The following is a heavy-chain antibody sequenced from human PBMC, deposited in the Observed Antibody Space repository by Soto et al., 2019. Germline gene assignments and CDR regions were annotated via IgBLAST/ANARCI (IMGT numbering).Heavy chain of an antibody. V-gene: IGHV4-30-2*01. CDR1: GGSISSGGYS. CDR2: IYHSGST. Sequence: NPLETLSLTCTVSGGSISSGGYSWSWIRQPPGKGLEWIGYIYHSGSTYYNPSLKSRVTISVDRSKNQFSLKLSSVTAADTAVYYCAAGRGTMIAVPLDYWGQGTLVTVSS. D-gene: IGHD3-22*01. CDR3: AAGRGTMIAVPLDY. J-gene: IGHJ4*02.